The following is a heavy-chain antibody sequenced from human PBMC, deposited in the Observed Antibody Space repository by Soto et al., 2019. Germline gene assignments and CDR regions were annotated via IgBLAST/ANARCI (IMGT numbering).Heavy chain of an antibody. D-gene: IGHD4-17*01. J-gene: IGHJ4*02. V-gene: IGHV3-30*03. CDR3: ARAGGTTVTGLWHFDS. CDR1: GFTFSSYG. Sequence: PGGSLRLSCAAPGFTFSSYGMHRARQAPAKGLEWMAVISYDGSTKYYADSVKGRFIISRDNSKKTLYLEMNSLRAEDTAVYYCARAGGTTVTGLWHFDSWGQGTLVTVSS. CDR2: ISYDGSTK.